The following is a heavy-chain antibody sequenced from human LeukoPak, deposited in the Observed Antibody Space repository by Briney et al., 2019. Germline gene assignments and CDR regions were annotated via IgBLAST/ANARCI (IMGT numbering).Heavy chain of an antibody. J-gene: IGHJ6*03. V-gene: IGHV3-11*04. CDR2: ISSSGSTI. D-gene: IGHD6-13*01. Sequence: GGSLRLSCAASGFTFSDYYMSWIRQAPGKGLEWVSYISSSGSTIYYADSVKDRFTISRDNAKNSLYLQMNSLRAEDTAVYYCARVAAAGTLYYYYYYMDVWGKGTTVTVSS. CDR3: ARVAAAGTLYYYYYYMDV. CDR1: GFTFSDYY.